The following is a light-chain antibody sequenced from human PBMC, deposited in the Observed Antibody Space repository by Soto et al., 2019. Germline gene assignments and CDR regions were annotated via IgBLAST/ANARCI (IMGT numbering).Light chain of an antibody. CDR3: QLYDIWLIR. CDR2: GAP. J-gene: IGKJ2*01. V-gene: IGKV3-15*01. CDR1: PRVRRN. Sequence: ERGRTKKKATLSVSPGERATLSCRARPRVRRNLACYQQKPGQAPRLPIDGAPTGATGLPARFSGSGSGTEFTLIISCLQSEDSAVYYCQLYDIWLIRFG.